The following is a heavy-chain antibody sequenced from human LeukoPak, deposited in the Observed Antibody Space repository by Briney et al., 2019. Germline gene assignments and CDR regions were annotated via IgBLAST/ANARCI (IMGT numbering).Heavy chain of an antibody. CDR1: GGSISSYY. D-gene: IGHD5-18*01. V-gene: IGHV4-59*01. Sequence: SETLSLTCTVSGGSISSYYWSWIRQPPGKGLEWIGSIYYSGTTNYSPSLKSRVTVSVDTSKNQFSLKLRSVTASDTAVYYCARGDTNFDYWGQVILVTVSS. J-gene: IGHJ4*02. CDR3: ARGDTNFDY. CDR2: IYYSGTT.